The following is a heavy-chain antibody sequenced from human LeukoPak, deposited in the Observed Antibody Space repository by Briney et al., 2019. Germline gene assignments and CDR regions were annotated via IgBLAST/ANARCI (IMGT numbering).Heavy chain of an antibody. J-gene: IGHJ4*02. Sequence: GSVKVSCMASGYSFTGYYMHWVRQAPGKGLEWMGWINPNSGSTNYEQKFQGRVTMTRDTSISTAYMELSRLTSADTTVYYCARAGYTGFDLGYWGQGTLVTVSS. CDR2: INPNSGST. D-gene: IGHD5-12*01. CDR3: ARAGYTGFDLGY. CDR1: GYSFTGYY. V-gene: IGHV1-2*02.